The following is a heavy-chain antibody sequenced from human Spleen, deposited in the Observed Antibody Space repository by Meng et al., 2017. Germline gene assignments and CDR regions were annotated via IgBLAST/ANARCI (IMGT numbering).Heavy chain of an antibody. D-gene: IGHD3-22*01. J-gene: IGHJ4*02. CDR1: GFTFSSYG. CDR3: ARSPIDKYDLSALPLDY. CDR2: LSGSGGST. Sequence: GGSLRLSCAASGFTFSSYGMGWVRQAPGKGLEWVSALSGSGGSTYYADSVKGRFTISRDNSKNTVFLHINSLRPEDTAVYYCARSPIDKYDLSALPLDYWGQGTLVTVSS. V-gene: IGHV3-23*01.